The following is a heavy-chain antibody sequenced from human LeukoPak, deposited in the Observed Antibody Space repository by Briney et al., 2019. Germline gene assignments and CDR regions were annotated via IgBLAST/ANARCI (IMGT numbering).Heavy chain of an antibody. CDR2: IYYSGST. CDR1: GGSISSHY. D-gene: IGHD3-3*01. CDR3: VTTTGFWSGYYERYYYYYMDV. V-gene: IGHV4-59*11. Sequence: SETLSLTCTVSGGSISSHYWSWIRQPPGKGLEWIGYIYYSGSTNYNPSLKSRVTISVDTSKNQFSLKLSSVTAADTAVYYCVTTTGFWSGYYERYYYYYMDVWGKGTTVTVSS. J-gene: IGHJ6*03.